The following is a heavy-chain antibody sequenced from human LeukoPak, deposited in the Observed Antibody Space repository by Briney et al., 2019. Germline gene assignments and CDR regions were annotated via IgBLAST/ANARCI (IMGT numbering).Heavy chain of an antibody. CDR2: IYYSGST. J-gene: IGHJ4*02. V-gene: IGHV4-39*07. Sequence: SETLSLTCTVSGGSISSSSYFWGWIRQPPGKGLEWIGNIYYSGSTYYNPSLKSRVTISIDTSKNQFSLKLSSVTAADTAVYYCARFSRYYYDSSGLVDYWGQGTLVTVSS. CDR3: ARFSRYYYDSSGLVDY. D-gene: IGHD3-22*01. CDR1: GGSISSSSYF.